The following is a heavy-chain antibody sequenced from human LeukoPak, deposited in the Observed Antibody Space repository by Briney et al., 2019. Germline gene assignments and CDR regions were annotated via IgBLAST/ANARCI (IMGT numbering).Heavy chain of an antibody. J-gene: IGHJ5*02. CDR2: INGANGDT. CDR3: ATERLGDAWFDP. CDR1: GCTFSGNV. D-gene: IGHD3-16*01. V-gene: IGHV1-3*01. Sequence: ASVKVSCKASGCTFSGNVMHWVRQAPGQRLEWMGWINGANGDTKYSQRLQGRVTITRDTSANTVYMDLNSLRFEDTAVYYCATERLGDAWFDPWGQGTLVTVSS.